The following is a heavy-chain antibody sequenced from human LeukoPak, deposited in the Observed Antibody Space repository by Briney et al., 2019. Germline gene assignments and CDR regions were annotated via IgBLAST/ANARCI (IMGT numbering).Heavy chain of an antibody. CDR1: GFTFDDYA. CDR2: ISGDGGST. D-gene: IGHD4-23*01. J-gene: IGHJ6*03. V-gene: IGHV3-43*02. CDR3: AKGVSPDRPYYYYYYYMDV. Sequence: GGSLRLSCAASGFTFDDYAMHWVRQAPGKGLEWVSLISGDGGSTYYADSVKGRFTVSRDNSKNSLYLQMNSLRTEDTALYYCAKGVSPDRPYYYYYYYMDVWGKGTTVTVSS.